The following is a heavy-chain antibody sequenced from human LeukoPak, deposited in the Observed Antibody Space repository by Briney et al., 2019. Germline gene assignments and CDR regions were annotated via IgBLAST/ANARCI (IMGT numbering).Heavy chain of an antibody. J-gene: IGHJ4*02. D-gene: IGHD2-8*01. CDR3: ARDLTVSYFDY. CDR2: VSSSSYI. Sequence: GGSLRLSCAASGFTFSSYAMNWVRQAPGKGLEWVSSVSSSSYIYYADSVKGRFTISRDNAKNSLYLQMNSLRAEDTAVYYCARDLTVSYFDYWGQGTLVTVSS. V-gene: IGHV3-21*01. CDR1: GFTFSSYA.